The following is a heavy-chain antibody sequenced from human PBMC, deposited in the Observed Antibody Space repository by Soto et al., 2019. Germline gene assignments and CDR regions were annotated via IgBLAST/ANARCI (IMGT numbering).Heavy chain of an antibody. CDR2: ISYDGSNK. CDR1: GFSDSSYA. V-gene: IGHV3-30-3*01. J-gene: IGHJ6*02. D-gene: IGHD2-2*01. CDR3: AKDDCSSTSCYHGLRYYYYYGMDV. Sequence: GVSRSLSCSASGFSDSSYAMHWVRQAPGKGLEXVAVISYDGSNKYYADSVKGRFTISRDNSKNTLYLQMNSLRAEDTAVYYCAKDDCSSTSCYHGLRYYYYYGMDVWGQGTTVTVSS.